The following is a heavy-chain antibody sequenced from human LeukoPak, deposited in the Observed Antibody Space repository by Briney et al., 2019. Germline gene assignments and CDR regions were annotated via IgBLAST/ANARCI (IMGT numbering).Heavy chain of an antibody. Sequence: SETLSLTCAVHGGSFSGFYWTWMRQPPGKGPEWIGEINHSRGTGYNPSLGSRVTISQDTSKNQFSLKLTSVTAADTAVYYCARGLGEGYPDSWGQGTLVIVSS. CDR1: GGSFSGFY. D-gene: IGHD1-1*01. CDR2: INHSRGT. CDR3: ARGLGEGYPDS. J-gene: IGHJ4*02. V-gene: IGHV4-34*01.